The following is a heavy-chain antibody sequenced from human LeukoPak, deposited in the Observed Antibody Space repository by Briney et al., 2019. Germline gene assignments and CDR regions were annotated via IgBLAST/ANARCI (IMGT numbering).Heavy chain of an antibody. J-gene: IGHJ4*02. CDR2: IRSKAYGGTT. Sequence: GGSLRLSCTASGFTFGDCAMSWFRQAPGKGLEWVGFIRSKAYGGTTEYAASVKGRFTISRDDSKSIAYLQMNSLKTEDTAVHYCTRDGYSGHYWGQGTLVTVSS. V-gene: IGHV3-49*03. D-gene: IGHD5-12*01. CDR1: GFTFGDCA. CDR3: TRDGYSGHY.